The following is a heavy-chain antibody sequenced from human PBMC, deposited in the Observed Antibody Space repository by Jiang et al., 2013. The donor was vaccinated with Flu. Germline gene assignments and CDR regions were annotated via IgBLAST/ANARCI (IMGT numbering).Heavy chain of an antibody. CDR3: VAATMTPYGMDV. CDR2: VFHIGTT. Sequence: PGLVKPSETLSLTCTVSGASVSSYYWNWIRQPPGKGLEWIGYVFHIGTTNYNPSLKSRVTISLDTSQNQFSLNLDSVTAADTAVYFCVAATMTPYGMDVWGQGTTVAVFS. D-gene: IGHD6-19*01. J-gene: IGHJ6*02. CDR1: GASVSSYY. V-gene: IGHV4-59*08.